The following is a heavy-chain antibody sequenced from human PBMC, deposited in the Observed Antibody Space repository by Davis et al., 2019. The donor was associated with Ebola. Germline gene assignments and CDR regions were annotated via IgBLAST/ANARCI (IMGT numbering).Heavy chain of an antibody. V-gene: IGHV4/OR15-8*01. D-gene: IGHD5-12*01. CDR1: GFTFSSYW. CDR2: IYQSGST. CDR3: ARKILLYSGFYTYYGVDV. Sequence: ESLKISCAASGFTFSSYWMSWVRQAPGKGLEWIGEIYQSGSTNYSPSLKSRVTMSVDKSKNQFSLNLRSVTAADTALYYCARKILLYSGFYTYYGVDVWGHGTTVTVSS. J-gene: IGHJ6*02.